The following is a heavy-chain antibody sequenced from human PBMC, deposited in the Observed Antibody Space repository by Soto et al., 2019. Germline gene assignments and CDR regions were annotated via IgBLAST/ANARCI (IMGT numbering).Heavy chain of an antibody. CDR3: ARDLAVAGPGWFDP. CDR2: IIPIFGTA. CDR1: GGTFSSYA. D-gene: IGHD6-19*01. V-gene: IGHV1-69*01. Sequence: QVQLVQSGAEVKKPGSSVKVSCKASGGTFSSYAISWVRQAPGQGLEWMGGIIPIFGTANYAQKFQGRVTITADESTSTAYMELSILRSEYTAVYYCARDLAVAGPGWFDPWGQGTLVTVSS. J-gene: IGHJ5*02.